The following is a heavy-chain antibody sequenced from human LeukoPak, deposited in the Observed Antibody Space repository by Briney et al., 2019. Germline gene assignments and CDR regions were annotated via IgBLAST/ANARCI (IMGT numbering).Heavy chain of an antibody. D-gene: IGHD4-23*01. CDR2: IYYSGST. CDR3: ASILGGNFDY. CDR1: GGSVSSGNYY. J-gene: IGHJ4*02. Sequence: SETLSLTCTVSGGSVSSGNYYWRWIRQPPGKGLEWIGYIYYSGSTNYNPSLKSRVTISVDTSKNQFSLKLSSVTAADTAVYYCASILGGNFDYWGQGTLVTVSS. V-gene: IGHV4-61*01.